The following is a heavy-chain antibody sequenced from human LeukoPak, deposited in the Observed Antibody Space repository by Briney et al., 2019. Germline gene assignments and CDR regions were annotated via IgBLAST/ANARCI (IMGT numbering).Heavy chain of an antibody. Sequence: SQTLSLTCAISGDGVSSNSAAWNWIRQSPSRGLEWLGRTYYRSKWYNDYAVSVRSRISINPDTSMNQFSLQLNSVTPEDTAVYYCARDDYRGGWYYFDYWGQGILVTVSS. V-gene: IGHV6-1*01. D-gene: IGHD6-19*01. CDR1: GDGVSSNSAA. J-gene: IGHJ4*02. CDR2: TYYRSKWYN. CDR3: ARDDYRGGWYYFDY.